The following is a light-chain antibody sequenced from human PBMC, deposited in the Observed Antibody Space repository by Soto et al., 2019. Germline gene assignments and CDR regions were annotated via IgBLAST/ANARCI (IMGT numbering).Light chain of an antibody. CDR1: QSISSY. CDR3: LQHNSYPRT. V-gene: IGKV1-17*01. Sequence: DIQMTQSPSSLSSSIGDSVTITFLASQSISSYLNWYQQKPGKAPKRLIYAASSLQSGVPSRFSGSGSGTEFTLTISSLQPEDFATYYCLQHNSYPRTFGQGTKVDIK. J-gene: IGKJ1*01. CDR2: AAS.